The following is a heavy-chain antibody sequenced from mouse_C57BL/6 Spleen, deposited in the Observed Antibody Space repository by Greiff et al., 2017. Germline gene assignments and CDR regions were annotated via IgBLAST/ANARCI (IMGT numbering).Heavy chain of an antibody. CDR1: GYAFTNYL. CDR2: INPGSGGT. Sequence: QVQLQQSGAELVRPGTSVKVSCKASGYAFTNYLIEWVKQRPGQGLEWIGVINPGSGGTNYNEKFKGKATLTADKSSSTAYMQLSSLTSGDSAVYFGARRGDYGPYWYFDVWGTGTTGTVSS. J-gene: IGHJ1*03. D-gene: IGHD2-4*01. V-gene: IGHV1-54*01. CDR3: ARRGDYGPYWYFDV.